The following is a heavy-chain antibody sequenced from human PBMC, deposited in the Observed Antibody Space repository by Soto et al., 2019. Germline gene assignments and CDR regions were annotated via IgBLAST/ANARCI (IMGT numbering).Heavy chain of an antibody. D-gene: IGHD2-15*01. Sequence: GESLKISCKGSGYSFTSYWIGWVRQMPGKGLEWMGIIYPGDSDTRYSPSFQGQVTISADKSISTAYLQRSSLKASDTAMYYCARASCSGGSCYSDAFDIWGQGTMVTVSS. V-gene: IGHV5-51*01. CDR3: ARASCSGGSCYSDAFDI. CDR2: IYPGDSDT. CDR1: GYSFTSYW. J-gene: IGHJ3*02.